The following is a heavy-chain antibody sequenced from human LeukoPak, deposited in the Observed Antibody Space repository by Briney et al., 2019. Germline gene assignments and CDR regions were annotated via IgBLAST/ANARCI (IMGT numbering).Heavy chain of an antibody. V-gene: IGHV4-34*01. J-gene: IGHJ5*02. CDR3: ARLHTVTTTPIDP. CDR2: INHSGST. D-gene: IGHD4-17*01. CDR1: GGSFSGYF. Sequence: SETLSLTCAVYGGSFSGYFSTWMRQPPAKGLEWIGEINHSGSTNYNPSLKSRVTISVDTSKNQFSLKLTSVTAADTAVYYCARLHTVTTTPIDPWGQGTLVTVSS.